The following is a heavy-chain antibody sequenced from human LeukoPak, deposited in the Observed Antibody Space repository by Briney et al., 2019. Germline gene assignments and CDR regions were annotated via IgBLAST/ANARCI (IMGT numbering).Heavy chain of an antibody. D-gene: IGHD3-22*01. J-gene: IGHJ4*02. CDR3: ARETYYYDSSGYITLYYFDY. CDR2: IYTSGST. V-gene: IGHV4-4*07. Sequence: SETLSLTCTVSGGSISSYYWSWIRQPAGNGLEWIGRIYTSGSTNYNPSLKSRVTMSVDTSKNQFSLKLSSVTAADTAVYYCARETYYYDSSGYITLYYFDYWGQGTLVTVSS. CDR1: GGSISSYY.